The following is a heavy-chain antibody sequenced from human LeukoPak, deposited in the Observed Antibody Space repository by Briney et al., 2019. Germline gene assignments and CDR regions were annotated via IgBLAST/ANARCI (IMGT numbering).Heavy chain of an antibody. V-gene: IGHV3-74*01. CDR1: GFTFSNYW. CDR2: INSDGSST. Sequence: GSLRLSCAASGFTFSNYWMHWVRQAPGKGLVWVSRINSDGSSTTYADSVKGRFTISRDNAKNTLYLQMNTLRVEDTAVYYCVCYGIAPPYWGQGTLVTVSS. D-gene: IGHD2-8*01. CDR3: VCYGIAPPY. J-gene: IGHJ4*02.